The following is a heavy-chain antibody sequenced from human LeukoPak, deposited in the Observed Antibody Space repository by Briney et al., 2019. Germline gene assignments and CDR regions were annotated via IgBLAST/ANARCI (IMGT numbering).Heavy chain of an antibody. Sequence: GGSLRPSCAASGFTFSSYSMNWVRQAPGKGLEWVSYISSSSSTIYYADSVKGRFTISRDNAKNSLYLQMNSLRAEDTAVYYCARATGWGYYYMDVWGKGTTVTVSS. CDR3: ARATGWGYYYMDV. D-gene: IGHD6-19*01. J-gene: IGHJ6*03. CDR1: GFTFSSYS. CDR2: ISSSSSTI. V-gene: IGHV3-48*01.